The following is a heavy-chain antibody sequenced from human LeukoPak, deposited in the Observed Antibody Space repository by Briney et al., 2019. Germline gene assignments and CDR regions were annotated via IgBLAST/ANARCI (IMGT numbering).Heavy chain of an antibody. Sequence: SETLSLTCTVSGVSISSYYWSWIRQPPGKGLEWLGYIYYSGNTNYSPSLKSRVTTSVDTSKNQFSLKLSSVTAADTAVYYCARGGSRDGYNRPLDYWGQGTLVTVSS. V-gene: IGHV4-59*01. CDR2: IYYSGNT. D-gene: IGHD5-24*01. CDR3: ARGGSRDGYNRPLDY. CDR1: GVSISSYY. J-gene: IGHJ4*02.